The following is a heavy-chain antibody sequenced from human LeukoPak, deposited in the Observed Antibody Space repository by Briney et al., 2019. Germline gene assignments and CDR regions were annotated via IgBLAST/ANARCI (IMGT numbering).Heavy chain of an antibody. Sequence: GGSLRLSCAASGFIFTGYFMSWVRQAPGKGLEWVANINEDGSYKYHADSVKGRLTISRDNAKNSLYLQMNSLRAEDTAVYYCARDATRGGDNDYWGQGTRVIVSS. V-gene: IGHV3-7*01. D-gene: IGHD2-21*02. J-gene: IGHJ4*02. CDR2: INEDGSYK. CDR3: ARDATRGGDNDY. CDR1: GFIFTGYF.